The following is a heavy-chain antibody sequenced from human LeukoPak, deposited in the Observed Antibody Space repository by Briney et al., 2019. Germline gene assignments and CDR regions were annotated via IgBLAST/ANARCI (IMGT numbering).Heavy chain of an antibody. D-gene: IGHD3-22*01. CDR1: GYTLSELS. Sequence: ASVKVSCKVSGYTLSELSMHWVRQAPGKGLEWMGGFDPEDGETIYAQKFQGRVTMTEDTSTDTAYMELSSLRSEDTAVYYCARGDDYYDSSGYSPSPLLAYYFDYWGQGTLVTVSS. CDR2: FDPEDGET. CDR3: ARGDDYYDSSGYSPSPLLAYYFDY. V-gene: IGHV1-24*01. J-gene: IGHJ4*02.